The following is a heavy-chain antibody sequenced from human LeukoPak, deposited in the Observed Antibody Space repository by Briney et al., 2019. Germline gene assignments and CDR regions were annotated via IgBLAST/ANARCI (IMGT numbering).Heavy chain of an antibody. CDR3: ARVNLGYYYYYYYMDV. D-gene: IGHD7-27*01. V-gene: IGHV1-18*01. CDR1: GGTFSSYA. J-gene: IGHJ6*03. Sequence: GASVKVSCKASGGTFSSYAISWVRQATGQGLEWMGWISAYNGNTNYAQKLQGRVTMTTDTSTSTAYMELSSLRSEDTAVYYCARVNLGYYYYYYYMDVWGKGTTVTVSS. CDR2: ISAYNGNT.